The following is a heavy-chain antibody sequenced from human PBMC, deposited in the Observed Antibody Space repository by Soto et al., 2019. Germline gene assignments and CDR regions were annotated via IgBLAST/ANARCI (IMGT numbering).Heavy chain of an antibody. D-gene: IGHD2-15*01. Sequence: SETLSLTCTVSGGSISSSSYYWGWIRQPPGEGLKGIESIYYSGSTYYNPSLKSRVTISVDTSKNQFSLKLSSVTAADTAVYYCARLGGGRRGYYGMDVWGQGTTVT. CDR3: ARLGGGRRGYYGMDV. J-gene: IGHJ6*02. CDR1: GGSISSSSYY. V-gene: IGHV4-39*01. CDR2: IYYSGST.